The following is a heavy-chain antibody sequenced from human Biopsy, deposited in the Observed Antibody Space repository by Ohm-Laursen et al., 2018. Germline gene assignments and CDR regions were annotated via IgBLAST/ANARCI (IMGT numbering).Heavy chain of an antibody. D-gene: IGHD6-19*01. J-gene: IGHJ6*02. CDR1: GGSISSHY. CDR2: IYNRGST. V-gene: IGHV4-59*11. Sequence: PGTLSLTCTVSGGSISSHYWSWIRQPLGKGLEWIGYIYNRGSTKYNSSLKSRVTISVDTSKNQFSLTVRSVTAADTAMYYCARGQDSSYLAYGMDVWGQGTTVTVSS. CDR3: ARGQDSSYLAYGMDV.